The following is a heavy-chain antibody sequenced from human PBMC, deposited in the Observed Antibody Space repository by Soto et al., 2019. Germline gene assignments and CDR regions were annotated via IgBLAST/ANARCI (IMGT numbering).Heavy chain of an antibody. D-gene: IGHD1-1*01. V-gene: IGHV1-18*01. CDR2: ISAHNGNT. Sequence: QVHLVQSGAEVKKPGASVKVSCQGSGYAFTTYGITWVRQAPGQGLEWMGWISAHNGNTNYARKLQGRGTVTRDSSTSTAYMELRSLRYDDTAVAYCARGRYGDYWGQGALVTVSS. CDR3: ARGRYGDY. J-gene: IGHJ4*02. CDR1: GYAFTTYG.